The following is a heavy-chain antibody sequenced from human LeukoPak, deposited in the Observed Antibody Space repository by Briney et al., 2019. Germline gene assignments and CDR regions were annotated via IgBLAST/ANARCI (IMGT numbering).Heavy chain of an antibody. J-gene: IGHJ4*02. V-gene: IGHV4-34*01. CDR3: ARGKGSGWTFDY. D-gene: IGHD6-19*01. Sequence: SETLSLTCAVYGGSFSDYYWTWIRQPPGKGLEWIGEINHSGSTNYNPSLKSRVTISVDTSKNQFSLKLSSVTAADTAVYYCARGKGSGWTFDYWGQGTLVTVSS. CDR2: INHSGST. CDR1: GGSFSDYY.